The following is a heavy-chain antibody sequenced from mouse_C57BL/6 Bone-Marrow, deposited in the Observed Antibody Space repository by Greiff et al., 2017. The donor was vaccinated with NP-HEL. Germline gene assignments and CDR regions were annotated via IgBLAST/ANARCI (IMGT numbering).Heavy chain of an antibody. J-gene: IGHJ2*01. CDR1: GYTFTSYW. CDR2: IYPGNSDT. D-gene: IGHD4-1*01. CDR3: RLANWAYFDY. Sequence: EVKVVESGTVLARPGASVKMSCKTSGYTFTSYWMHWVKQRPGQGLEWIGAIYPGNSDTSYNQKFKGKAKLTAVTSASTAYMELSSLTNEDSAVYYCRLANWAYFDYWGQGTTLTVSS. V-gene: IGHV1-5*01.